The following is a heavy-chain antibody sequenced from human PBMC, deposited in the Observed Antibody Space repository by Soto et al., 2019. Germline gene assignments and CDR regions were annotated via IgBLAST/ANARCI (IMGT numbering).Heavy chain of an antibody. CDR2: FDPEDGET. V-gene: IGHV1-24*01. CDR3: ATDRYDFWSGLLRNWFDP. Sequence: ASVKVSCKVSGYTLTELSMHWVRQAPGKGLEWMGGFDPEDGETIYAQKFQGRVTMTEDTSTDTAYMELSSLRSEDTAVYYCATDRYDFWSGLLRNWFDPWGQGTLVTSPQ. D-gene: IGHD3-3*01. J-gene: IGHJ5*02. CDR1: GYTLTELS.